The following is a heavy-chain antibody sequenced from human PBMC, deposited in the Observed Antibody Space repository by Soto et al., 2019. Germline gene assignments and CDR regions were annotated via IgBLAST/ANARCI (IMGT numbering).Heavy chain of an antibody. Sequence: QVQLQESGPGLVKPSETLSLTCTVSGGSISSYYWSWIRQPPGKGLEWIGYIYYSGSTNYNPSLTSRVTISVDTSKNQFSLKLSSVTAADTAVYYCARDRGYYGSGSYYRVFDYWGQGTLVTVSS. CDR3: ARDRGYYGSGSYYRVFDY. CDR1: GGSISSYY. J-gene: IGHJ4*02. CDR2: IYYSGST. V-gene: IGHV4-59*01. D-gene: IGHD3-10*01.